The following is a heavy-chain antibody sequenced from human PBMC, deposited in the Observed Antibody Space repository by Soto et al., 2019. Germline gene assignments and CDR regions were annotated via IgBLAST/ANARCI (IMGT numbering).Heavy chain of an antibody. J-gene: IGHJ4*02. D-gene: IGHD3-16*02. CDR3: VKALLHLGELSLPSNY. V-gene: IGHV3-64D*08. Sequence: GGSLRFSCSASGFTFSSYAMHWVRQAPGKGLEYVSAISSNGGSTYYADSVKGRFTISRDNSKNTLYLQMSSLRAEDTAGYYCVKALLHLGELSLPSNYWGQGTLVTVSS. CDR2: ISSNGGST. CDR1: GFTFSSYA.